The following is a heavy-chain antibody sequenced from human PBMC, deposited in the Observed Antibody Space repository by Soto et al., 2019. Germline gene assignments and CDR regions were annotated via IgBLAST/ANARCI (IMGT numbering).Heavy chain of an antibody. CDR2: ISYDGSNK. D-gene: IGHD4-17*01. CDR3: ARLFTVTLDY. CDR1: GFTFSSYA. V-gene: IGHV3-30-3*01. J-gene: IGHJ4*02. Sequence: GGSLRLSCAASGFTFSSYAMHWVRQAPGKGLEWVAVISYDGSNKYYADSVKGRFTISRDNSKNTLYLQMNSLRAEDTAVYYCARLFTVTLDYWGQGTLVTVSS.